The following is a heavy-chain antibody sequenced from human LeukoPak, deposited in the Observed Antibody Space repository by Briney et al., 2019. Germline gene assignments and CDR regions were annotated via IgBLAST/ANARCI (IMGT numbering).Heavy chain of an antibody. D-gene: IGHD2-2*02. V-gene: IGHV3-21*01. CDR2: ISSSSSYI. CDR1: GFTFSSYS. Sequence: GGSLRLSCAASGFTFSSYSMNWVRQAPGKGLEWVSSISSSSSYIYYADSVKGRFTISRDNAKNSLYLQMNSLRAEDTGVYYCARALPYCSSTSCYNYAEYFQHWGQGTLVTVSS. CDR3: ARALPYCSSTSCYNYAEYFQH. J-gene: IGHJ1*01.